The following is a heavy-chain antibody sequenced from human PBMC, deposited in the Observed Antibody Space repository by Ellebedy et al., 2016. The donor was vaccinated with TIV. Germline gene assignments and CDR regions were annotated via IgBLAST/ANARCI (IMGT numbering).Heavy chain of an antibody. V-gene: IGHV3-48*04. J-gene: IGHJ6*02. CDR1: GFIFRTYS. CDR2: VSTSSVVI. Sequence: PGGSLRLSCAASGFIFRTYSMNWVRQAPGKGLEWVSYVSTSSVVIKYADSVKGRFTISRDNAKNSVYLEMNSLRAEDTAVYYCARDPTREYGQYSMDVWGQGTTVTVSS. D-gene: IGHD4-17*01. CDR3: ARDPTREYGQYSMDV.